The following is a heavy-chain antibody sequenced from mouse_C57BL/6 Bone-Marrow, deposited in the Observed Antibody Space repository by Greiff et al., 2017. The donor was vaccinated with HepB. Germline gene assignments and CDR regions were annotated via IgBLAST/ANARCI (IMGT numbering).Heavy chain of an antibody. CDR2: ISSGGSYT. V-gene: IGHV5-6*01. CDR1: GFTFSSYG. D-gene: IGHD2-5*01. Sequence: VQLKESGGDLVKPGGSLKLSCAASGFTFSSYGMSWVRQTPDKRLEWVATISSGGSYTYYPDSVKGRFTISRDNAKNTLYLQMSSLKSEDTAMYYCATYYSNSYAMDYWGQGTSVTVSS. J-gene: IGHJ4*01. CDR3: ATYYSNSYAMDY.